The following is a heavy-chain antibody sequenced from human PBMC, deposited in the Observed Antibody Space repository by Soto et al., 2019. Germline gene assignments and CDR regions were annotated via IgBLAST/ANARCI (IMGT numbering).Heavy chain of an antibody. Sequence: QVTLKESGPVLVKPTEPLTLTCTVSGFSLSNARMGVSWIRQPPGKALEWLAHIFSNDEKSYSTSLKSRLTISKDTSKSQVVLTMTNMDPVDTATYYCARSRSLEWLFYGWFDPWGQGTLVTVSS. CDR2: IFSNDEK. J-gene: IGHJ5*02. V-gene: IGHV2-26*01. CDR3: ARSRSLEWLFYGWFDP. CDR1: GFSLSNARMG. D-gene: IGHD3-3*01.